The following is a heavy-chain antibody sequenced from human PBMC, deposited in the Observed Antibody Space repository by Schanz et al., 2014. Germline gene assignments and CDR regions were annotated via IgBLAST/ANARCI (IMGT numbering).Heavy chain of an antibody. CDR3: AKDAENTAMITDYFDY. CDR1: EFTFSTDA. CDR2: ISASGGDT. J-gene: IGHJ4*02. V-gene: IGHV3-23*01. D-gene: IGHD5-18*01. Sequence: DVHLLESGGGLVQPGGSLRLSCAASEFTFSTDAMSWVRQAPGKGLEWLSVISASGGDTYYADSVKGRFTISRDNSKNTLYLQMKSLRAEDTAVYYCAKDAENTAMITDYFDYWGQGTLVTVSS.